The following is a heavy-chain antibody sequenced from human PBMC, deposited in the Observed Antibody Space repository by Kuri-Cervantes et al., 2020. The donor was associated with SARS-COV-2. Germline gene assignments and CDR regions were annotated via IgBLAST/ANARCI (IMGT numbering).Heavy chain of an antibody. CDR2: ISYSGHT. CDR3: ARHMYKSNPGDAFDI. V-gene: IGHV4-39*01. D-gene: IGHD1-20*01. Sequence: SETLSLTCAGSGGSISSSNYYWGWIRQPPGKGLEWIGTISYSGHTYYNPSLKSRVAMFIDTSKNQFSLKLYSLTAADTSVYYCARHMYKSNPGDAFDISGRGTLVTVSS. CDR1: GGSISSSNYY. J-gene: IGHJ3*02.